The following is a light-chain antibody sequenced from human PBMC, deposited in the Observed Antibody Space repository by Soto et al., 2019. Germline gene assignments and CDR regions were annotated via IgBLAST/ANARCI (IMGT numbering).Light chain of an antibody. J-gene: IGKJ1*01. CDR1: QSVSRW. Sequence: DIQMPQSPSTLSASLGHRVTITCRVSQSVSRWLAWYQQKAGKAPKLLIFDASTLETGVPSRFSGSGSGTEFTLTITNLQPDDFATYYCQHFYTYYPWTFGQGTKVDIK. CDR2: DAS. CDR3: QHFYTYYPWT. V-gene: IGKV1-5*01.